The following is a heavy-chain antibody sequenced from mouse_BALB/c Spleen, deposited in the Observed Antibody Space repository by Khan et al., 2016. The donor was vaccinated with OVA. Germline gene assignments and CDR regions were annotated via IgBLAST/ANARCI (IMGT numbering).Heavy chain of an antibody. CDR3: ARGYDFFAD. CDR1: GYSFTGYY. J-gene: IGHJ3*01. V-gene: IGHV1-26*01. D-gene: IGHD2-14*01. Sequence: VQLQQPGPDLVKPGASVKMSCKASGYSFTGYYMNWVKQSHGKSLECIGRVNPNTGYTNYNQKFKGKAILIVDTSSSTAYMELRSLTSEDSAVYYCARGYDFFADWGQGTLVTVSA. CDR2: VNPNTGYT.